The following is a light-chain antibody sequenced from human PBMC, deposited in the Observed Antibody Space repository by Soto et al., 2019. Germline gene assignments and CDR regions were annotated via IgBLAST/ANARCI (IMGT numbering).Light chain of an antibody. CDR2: QGS. Sequence: DIQMPQSPSTLSASVEARVTITCRASQTLSYSLAWYQQKPGKAPKLLIYQGSHLQSGVPSGFSGSGSGSEFTLSISGLQPDDFATYYCQQYNTYPYSFGQGTKVDIK. CDR1: QTLSYS. V-gene: IGKV1-5*03. CDR3: QQYNTYPYS. J-gene: IGKJ2*01.